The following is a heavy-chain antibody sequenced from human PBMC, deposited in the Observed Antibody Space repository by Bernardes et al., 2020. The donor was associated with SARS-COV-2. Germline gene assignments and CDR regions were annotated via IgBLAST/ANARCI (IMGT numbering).Heavy chain of an antibody. J-gene: IGHJ6*02. Sequence: SESLSLTCAVSGSSISSTIYYWGWLRQAPGKGLEWIGSIYSSASSYYNPSLQSPVTGSVATSKNQFSLRLSFVTAADTAVYYCAGSSCGIDCYIGGLRSWDYGMDVWGQGTTVTVSS. D-gene: IGHD2-21*02. CDR3: AGSSCGIDCYIGGLRSWDYGMDV. V-gene: IGHV4-39*01. CDR1: GSSISSTIYY. CDR2: IYSSASS.